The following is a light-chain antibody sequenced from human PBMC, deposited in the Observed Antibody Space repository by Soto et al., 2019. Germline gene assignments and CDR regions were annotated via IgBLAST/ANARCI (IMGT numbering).Light chain of an antibody. CDR3: QQYNNWWT. V-gene: IGKV3-15*01. CDR1: QSVSSN. CDR2: GAS. J-gene: IGKJ1*01. Sequence: EIVMTQSPATLSVSPGDIATLSCRASQSVSSNLAWYQQKPGQAPRILIYGASTRATGIPARFSGSGSGTEFTLTISSLQSEDFAVYYCQQYNNWWTLGQGTKVDIK.